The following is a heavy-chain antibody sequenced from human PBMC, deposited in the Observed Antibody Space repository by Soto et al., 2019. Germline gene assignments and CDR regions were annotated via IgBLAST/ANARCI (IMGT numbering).Heavy chain of an antibody. D-gene: IGHD6-13*01. CDR3: AREFIAAAGNWFDP. V-gene: IGHV3-11*06. CDR2: ISSSSSCT. CDR1: GFTFSDYY. Sequence: GGSLRLSCAASGFTFSDYYMSWIRQAPGKGLEWVSYISSSSSCTNYADSVKGRFTISRDNAKNSLYLQMNSLRAEDTAVYYCAREFIAAAGNWFDPWGQGTLVTVSS. J-gene: IGHJ5*02.